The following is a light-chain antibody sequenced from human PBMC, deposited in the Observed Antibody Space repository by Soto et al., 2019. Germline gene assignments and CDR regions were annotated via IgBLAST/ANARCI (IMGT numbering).Light chain of an antibody. Sequence: EIVLTQSPATLSLSPGERATLSCRASQSVSSYLAWYQHKPGQAPRLLIYDASNRATGIPDRFSRSGSGTDFTLTISSLEPEDFAVYYCQQRSNWPPDTFGGGTKVEIK. V-gene: IGKV3-11*01. CDR3: QQRSNWPPDT. CDR1: QSVSSY. CDR2: DAS. J-gene: IGKJ4*01.